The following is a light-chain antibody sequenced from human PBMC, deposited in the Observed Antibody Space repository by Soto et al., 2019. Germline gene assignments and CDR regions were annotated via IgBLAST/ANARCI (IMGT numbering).Light chain of an antibody. CDR3: QSHDSSLNSWV. CDR2: GNT. J-gene: IGLJ3*02. Sequence: SVLTQPPSMSGAPGQRVTISCTGSSSNIGAGYDVHWYQLLPGTAPKLLIYGNTNRPSGVPDRFSGSMSGTSASLAITGLRAEDEADYYCQSHDSSLNSWVFGGGTKLTVL. V-gene: IGLV1-40*01. CDR1: SSNIGAGYD.